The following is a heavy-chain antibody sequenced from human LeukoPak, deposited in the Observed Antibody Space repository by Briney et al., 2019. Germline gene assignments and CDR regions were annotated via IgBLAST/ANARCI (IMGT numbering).Heavy chain of an antibody. D-gene: IGHD2-2*01. Sequence: GGSLRLSCAASGFTFSNYFMHWVRQAPGKGLEWVAVISYDGSNKYYADSVKGRFTVSRDNSKNTLYLQMNSLRAEDTAVYYCAKDCSSTSCNPTPTDWGQGTLVTVSS. CDR2: ISYDGSNK. J-gene: IGHJ4*02. V-gene: IGHV3-30*18. CDR1: GFTFSNYF. CDR3: AKDCSSTSCNPTPTD.